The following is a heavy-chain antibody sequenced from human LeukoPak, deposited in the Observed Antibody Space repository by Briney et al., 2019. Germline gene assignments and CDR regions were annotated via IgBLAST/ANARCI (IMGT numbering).Heavy chain of an antibody. CDR2: INPSGGST. CDR1: GYTFTSYY. Sequence: GASVKVSCKASGYTFTSYYMYWVRQAPGQGLEWMGIINPSGGSTSYAQKFQGRVTMTRDTSTSTVYMELSSLRSEDTAVYYCARLNYGDYLIDYWGQGTLVTVSS. J-gene: IGHJ4*02. V-gene: IGHV1-46*01. CDR3: ARLNYGDYLIDY. D-gene: IGHD4-17*01.